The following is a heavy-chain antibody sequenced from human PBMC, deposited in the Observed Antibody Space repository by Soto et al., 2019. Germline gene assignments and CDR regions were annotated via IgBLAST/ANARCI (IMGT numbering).Heavy chain of an antibody. V-gene: IGHV3-23*01. CDR1: GFTFSNFA. D-gene: IGHD3-22*01. CDR3: AKDWHYYDVSALLDY. CDR2: ISSSGGST. J-gene: IGHJ4*02. Sequence: GGSLRLSCAASGFTFSNFAMSWVRQAPGRGLEWVSGISSSGGSTDYADSVKGRFTISRDNVQSTLFLQMNSLTAEDTAVYYCAKDWHYYDVSALLDYWGQGTLVTVSS.